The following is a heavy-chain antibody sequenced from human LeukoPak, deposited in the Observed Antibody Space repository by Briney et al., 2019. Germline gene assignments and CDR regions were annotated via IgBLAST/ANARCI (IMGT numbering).Heavy chain of an antibody. CDR2: IYHSGST. J-gene: IGHJ5*02. CDR1: GYSISSGYY. CDR3: ARGILYANNWFDP. Sequence: SXXLSLTCAVSGYSISSGYYWGWIRPPPGKGLEWIGSIYHSGSTYYNPSLKSRVTISVETAKKQFSLKLSSVTAADTAVYYCARGILYANNWFDPWGQGTLVTVSS. V-gene: IGHV4-38-2*01. D-gene: IGHD2-15*01.